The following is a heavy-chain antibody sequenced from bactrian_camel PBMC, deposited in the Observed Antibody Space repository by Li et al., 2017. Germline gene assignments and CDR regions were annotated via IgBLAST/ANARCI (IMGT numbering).Heavy chain of an antibody. CDR3: AARFRPPFGSCGEYNI. V-gene: IGHV3-3*01. CDR1: TSRKC. Sequence: VQLVESGGGSVQAGGSLRLSCEYTTSRKCMGWFRQAPGKEREGIVSSWLSGGPTTYSDSVKGRFTISQDSAQNTLYLDMKSLKPEDTAMYFCAARFRPPFGSCGEYNIWGQGTQVTVS. J-gene: IGHJ4*01. CDR2: SWLSGGPT. D-gene: IGHD1*01.